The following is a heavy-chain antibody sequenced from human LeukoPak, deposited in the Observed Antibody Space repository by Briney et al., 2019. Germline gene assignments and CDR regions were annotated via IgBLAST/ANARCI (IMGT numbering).Heavy chain of an antibody. CDR2: IYTSGST. CDR3: ARGATIFGVVITWFDP. D-gene: IGHD3-3*01. V-gene: IGHV4-4*07. Sequence: PSETLSLTCTVSGGSISSYYWSWIRRPAGKGLEWIGRIYTSGSTNYNPSLKSRVTMSVDTSKNQFSLKLSSVTAADTAVYYCARGATIFGVVITWFDPWGQGTLVTVSS. CDR1: GGSISSYY. J-gene: IGHJ5*02.